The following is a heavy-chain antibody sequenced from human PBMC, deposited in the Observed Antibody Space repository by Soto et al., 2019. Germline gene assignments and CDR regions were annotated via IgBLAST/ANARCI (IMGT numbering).Heavy chain of an antibody. D-gene: IGHD6-19*01. Sequence: SETLSLTCAVYGGSFSGYYWSWIRQPPGKGLEWIGEINHSGSTNYNPSLKSRVTISVDTSKNQFSLKLSSVTAADTAVYYCARGRSGGWLDYWGQGTLVTVSS. V-gene: IGHV4-34*01. CDR3: ARGRSGGWLDY. J-gene: IGHJ4*02. CDR2: INHSGST. CDR1: GGSFSGYY.